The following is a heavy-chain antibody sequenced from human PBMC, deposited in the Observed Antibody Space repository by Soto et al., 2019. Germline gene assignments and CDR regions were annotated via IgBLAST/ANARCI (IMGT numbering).Heavy chain of an antibody. D-gene: IGHD3-22*01. J-gene: IGHJ6*02. V-gene: IGHV3-21*01. Sequence: EVQLVESGGGLVKPGGSLRLSCAASGFTFSSYSMNWVRQAPGKGLEWVSSISCSSSYIYYADSVKGRFTISRDNAKNSLYLQMNSLRAEDTAVYYCARVVDYCDPYYYSVMDVWGQGTMVTVSS. CDR1: GFTFSSYS. CDR3: ARVVDYCDPYYYSVMDV. CDR2: ISCSSSYI.